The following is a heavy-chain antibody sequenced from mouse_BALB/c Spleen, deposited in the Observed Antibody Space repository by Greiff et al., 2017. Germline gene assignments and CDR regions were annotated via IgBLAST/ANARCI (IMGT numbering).Heavy chain of an antibody. V-gene: IGHV3-2*02. Sequence: VQLQQSGPGLVKPSQSLSLTCTVTGYSITSDYAWNWIRQFPGNKLEWMGYISYSGSTSYNPSLKSRISITRDTSKNQFFLQLNSVTTEDTATYYCARWLRRADVDYWGQGTTLTVSS. CDR2: ISYSGST. J-gene: IGHJ2*01. CDR3: ARWLRRADVDY. D-gene: IGHD2-2*01. CDR1: GYSITSDYA.